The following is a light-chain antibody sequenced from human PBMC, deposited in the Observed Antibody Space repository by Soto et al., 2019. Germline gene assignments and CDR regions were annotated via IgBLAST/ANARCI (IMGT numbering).Light chain of an antibody. Sequence: EIVMTQSPATLSAAPGERATLSCRASQSVSIHLAWYQQKPGQAPRLLIYDTSTRATGIPARFSGSGSGTEFTLTISSLQSEDFAVYYCQQYSNWPPITFGQGTRLEI. V-gene: IGKV3-15*01. CDR1: QSVSIH. CDR2: DTS. J-gene: IGKJ5*01. CDR3: QQYSNWPPIT.